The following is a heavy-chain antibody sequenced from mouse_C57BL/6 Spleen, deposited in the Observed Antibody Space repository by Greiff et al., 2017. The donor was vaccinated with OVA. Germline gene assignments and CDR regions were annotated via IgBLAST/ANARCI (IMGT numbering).Heavy chain of an antibody. Sequence: EVQVVESGPGLVKPSQSLSLTCSVTGYSITSGYYWNWIRQFPGNKLEWMGYISYDGSNNYNPSLKNRISITRDTSKNQFFLKLNSVTTEDTATYYCARDRGTTVVVDYWGQGTTLTVSS. J-gene: IGHJ2*01. CDR3: ARDRGTTVVVDY. CDR2: ISYDGSN. CDR1: GYSITSGYY. D-gene: IGHD1-1*01. V-gene: IGHV3-6*01.